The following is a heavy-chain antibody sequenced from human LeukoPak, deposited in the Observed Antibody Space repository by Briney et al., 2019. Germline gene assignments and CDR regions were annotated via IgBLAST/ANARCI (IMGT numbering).Heavy chain of an antibody. CDR3: ARERLQSLDY. V-gene: IGHV3-33*01. Sequence: GGSLRLSCAASGFTFSSYGMHWVRPAPGKGLEWVAVIWYDGSNKYYADSVKGRFTISRDNSKNTLYLQMNSLRAEDTAVYYCARERLQSLDYWGQGTLVTVSS. CDR1: GFTFSSYG. D-gene: IGHD4-11*01. J-gene: IGHJ4*02. CDR2: IWYDGSNK.